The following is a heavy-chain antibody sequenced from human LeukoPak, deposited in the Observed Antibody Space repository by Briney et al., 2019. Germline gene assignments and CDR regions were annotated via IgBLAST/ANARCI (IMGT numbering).Heavy chain of an antibody. V-gene: IGHV1-2*02. CDR1: GYTFTGYY. Sequence: ASVKVSCKASGYTFTGYYIHWVRQAPGQGLERMGWINPNSGGTNYAQKFQGRVTMTTDTSTSIAYMELRSLRSDDTAVYYCARDKGNMIIFGGAIEFDPWGQGTLVTVSS. CDR2: INPNSGGT. D-gene: IGHD3-16*01. J-gene: IGHJ5*02. CDR3: ARDKGNMIIFGGAIEFDP.